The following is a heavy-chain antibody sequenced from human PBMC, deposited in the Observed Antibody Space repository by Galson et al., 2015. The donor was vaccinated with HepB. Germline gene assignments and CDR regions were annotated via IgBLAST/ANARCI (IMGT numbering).Heavy chain of an antibody. CDR2: ISAYNGNT. D-gene: IGHD6-19*01. CDR3: ARGESSGWQPRTNFDY. Sequence: SVKVSCKASGYTFTSYGISWVRQAPGQGLEWMGWISAYNGNTNYAQKLQGRVTMTTDTSTSTAYMELRSLRSDDTAVYYCARGESSGWQPRTNFDYWGQGTLVTVSS. CDR1: GYTFTSYG. J-gene: IGHJ4*02. V-gene: IGHV1-18*01.